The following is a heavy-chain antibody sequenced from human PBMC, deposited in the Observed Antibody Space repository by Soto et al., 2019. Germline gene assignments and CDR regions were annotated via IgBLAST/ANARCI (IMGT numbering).Heavy chain of an antibody. CDR3: AHRVSTATVRKVDY. V-gene: IGHV2-5*02. CDR1: GFSLSTSGEG. CDR2: IYWDDDK. J-gene: IGHJ4*02. D-gene: IGHD4-17*01. Sequence: QITCKESGPPLVKPTQTLKLTCTFSGFSLSTSGEGVGWIRQTPVKALEWRAVIYWDDDKRYSPSLKRRLNITEETSKTQVVLRITNMDHVDTATYYCAHRVSTATVRKVDYGGQGTLVTVSS.